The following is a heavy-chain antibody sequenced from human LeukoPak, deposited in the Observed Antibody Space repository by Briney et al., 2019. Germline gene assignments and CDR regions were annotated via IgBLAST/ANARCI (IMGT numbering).Heavy chain of an antibody. CDR2: IGSSSSYI. CDR3: ARTSQWLEADY. V-gene: IGHV3-21*01. J-gene: IGHJ4*02. Sequence: GGSLRLSCAASGFTFSSYSMNWVRQAPGKGLEWVSSIGSSSSYIYYADSVKGRFTISRDNAKNSLYLQMDSLRAEDTAVYYCARTSQWLEADYWGQGTLVTVSS. D-gene: IGHD6-19*01. CDR1: GFTFSSYS.